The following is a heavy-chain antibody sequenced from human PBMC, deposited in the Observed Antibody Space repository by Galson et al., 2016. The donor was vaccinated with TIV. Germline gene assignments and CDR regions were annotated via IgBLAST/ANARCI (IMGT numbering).Heavy chain of an antibody. CDR2: FYISGNT. CDR3: ARGRGFSHGHGFDF. Sequence: TLSLTCTVSGVFINSGNYYWTWIRQSAGKGLEWIGRFYISGNTNYNPSLESRVSISVDTSKNQFSLSLNSVTPADTAVYYCARGRGFSHGHGFDFWGLGTLVTVSS. D-gene: IGHD5-18*01. CDR1: GVFINSGNYY. J-gene: IGHJ5*01. V-gene: IGHV4-61*02.